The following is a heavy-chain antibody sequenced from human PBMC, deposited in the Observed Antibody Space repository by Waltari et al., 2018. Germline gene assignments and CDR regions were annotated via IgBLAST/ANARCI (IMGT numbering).Heavy chain of an antibody. V-gene: IGHV3-9*01. Sequence: ELQLVESGGGFVEPGRSPRLSCVVSGFIFDEYAMHWVRQAPGKGCWWVSGINWNSGGIMYADLGKGRFTVSRDNGRNSLHLEMKTLRPEDTALYYCSKDLDDVLTGSFGLDVWGRGTMVIVSS. CDR3: SKDLDDVLTGSFGLDV. CDR1: GFIFDEYA. CDR2: INWNSGGI. D-gene: IGHD3-9*01. J-gene: IGHJ3*01.